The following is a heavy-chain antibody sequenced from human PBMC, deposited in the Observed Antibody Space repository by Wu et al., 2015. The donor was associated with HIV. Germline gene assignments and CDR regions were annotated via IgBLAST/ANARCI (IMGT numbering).Heavy chain of an antibody. J-gene: IGHJ4*02. D-gene: IGHD4-17*01. CDR2: IYYSGIT. V-gene: IGHV4-30-4*08. CDR1: GDSISSGGYY. Sequence: QVQLQESDPGLVKPSQTLSLTCTVSGDSISSGGYYWNWIRQPPGKGLEWIGYIYYSGITSYNPSLRSRVSMTVDTSKNQFSLNLTSMTAADTAVYFCARAATVTTGFDFWGQGTLVTVSS. CDR3: ARAATVTTGFDF.